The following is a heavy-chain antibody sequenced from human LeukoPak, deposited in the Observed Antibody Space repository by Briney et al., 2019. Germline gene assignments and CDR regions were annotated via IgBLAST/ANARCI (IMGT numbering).Heavy chain of an antibody. V-gene: IGHV4-38-2*01. CDR2: IYHSGST. CDR3: ARLYYGSGSYYNRIWYFDL. Sequence: KPSETLSLTCAASGYSISSGYYWGWIRQPPGKGLEWIGSIYHSGSTYYNPSLKSRVTISVDTSKNQFSLKLSSVTAADTAVYYCARLYYGSGSYYNRIWYFDLWGRGTLVTVSS. CDR1: GYSISSGYY. D-gene: IGHD3-10*01. J-gene: IGHJ2*01.